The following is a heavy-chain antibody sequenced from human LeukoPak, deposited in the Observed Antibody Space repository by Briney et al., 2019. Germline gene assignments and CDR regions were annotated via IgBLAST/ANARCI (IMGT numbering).Heavy chain of an antibody. CDR2: INHSGST. J-gene: IGHJ4*02. Sequence: SETLSLTCAVYGGSFGGYYWSWIRQPPGKGLEWIGEINHSGSTNYNPSLKSRVTISVDTSKNQFSLKLSSVTAADTAVYYCARSRYYYDSSGYSKSFDYWGQGTLVTVSS. D-gene: IGHD3-22*01. CDR1: GGSFGGYY. CDR3: ARSRYYYDSSGYSKSFDY. V-gene: IGHV4-34*01.